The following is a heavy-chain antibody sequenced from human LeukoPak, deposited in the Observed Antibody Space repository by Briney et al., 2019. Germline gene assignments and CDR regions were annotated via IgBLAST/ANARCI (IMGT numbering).Heavy chain of an antibody. Sequence: PGGSLRLSCVASGFTFSGYWMTWVRQPPGKGLEWVAIIKQDGSEKYYVNSVKGRFTISRDNAKSTLYLQMNSLRPEDTAVYYCAKDPEYCSGGSCYGIDYWGQGTLVTVSS. CDR2: IKQDGSEK. CDR1: GFTFSGYW. J-gene: IGHJ4*02. D-gene: IGHD2-15*01. V-gene: IGHV3-7*01. CDR3: AKDPEYCSGGSCYGIDY.